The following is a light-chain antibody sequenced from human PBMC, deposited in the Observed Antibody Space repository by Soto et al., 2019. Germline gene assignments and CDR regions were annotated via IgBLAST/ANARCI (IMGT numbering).Light chain of an antibody. Sequence: EIVLTQSPGTLSLSPGERATLSCRASQSVSSSYLAWYQQKPGHAPRLLIYAASSRATGIPDRFSGSGSGTDFTITISRLEPEDFAVYYCQQYGSSPKTFGQGTKVEIK. V-gene: IGKV3-20*01. CDR1: QSVSSSY. CDR2: AAS. CDR3: QQYGSSPKT. J-gene: IGKJ1*01.